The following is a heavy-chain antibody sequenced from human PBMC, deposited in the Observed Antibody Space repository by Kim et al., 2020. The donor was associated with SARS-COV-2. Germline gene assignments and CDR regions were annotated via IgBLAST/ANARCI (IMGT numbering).Heavy chain of an antibody. CDR1: GYTFTSYY. CDR2: INPSGGST. V-gene: IGHV1-46*01. CDR3: ARGPVAGYYYYGMDV. J-gene: IGHJ6*02. D-gene: IGHD6-19*01. Sequence: ASVKVSCKASGYTFTSYYMHWVRQAPGQGLEWMGIINPSGGSTSYAQKFQGRVTMTRDTSTSTVYMELSSLRSEDTAVYYCARGPVAGYYYYGMDVWGQGTTVTVSS.